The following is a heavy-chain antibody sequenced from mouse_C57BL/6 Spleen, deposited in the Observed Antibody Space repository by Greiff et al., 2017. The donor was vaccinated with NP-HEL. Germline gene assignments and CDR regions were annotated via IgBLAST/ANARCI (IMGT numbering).Heavy chain of an antibody. V-gene: IGHV5-17*01. CDR3: ARLTTVLAKDWFAY. J-gene: IGHJ3*01. D-gene: IGHD1-1*01. CDR2: ISSGSSTI. Sequence: EVKLVESGGGLVKPGGSLKLSCAASGFTFSDYGMHWVRQAPEKGLEWVAYISSGSSTIYYADTVKGRFTISRDNAKNTLFLQMTSLRSEDTAMYYCARLTTVLAKDWFAYWGQGTLVTVSA. CDR1: GFTFSDYG.